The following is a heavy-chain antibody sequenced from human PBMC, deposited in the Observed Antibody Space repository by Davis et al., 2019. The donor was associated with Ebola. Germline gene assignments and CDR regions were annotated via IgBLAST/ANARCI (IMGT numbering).Heavy chain of an antibody. J-gene: IGHJ6*03. CDR1: GFTFSSYD. Sequence: PGGSLRLSCAASGFTFSSYDMNWVRQAPGKGLEWISFIRTGTTVDIYYADSVEGRFTASRDNAKSSLFLQMNALKDEDTAVYYCARGVWFGELNHYYYMDVWGEGTTVTVSS. CDR2: IRTGTTVDI. D-gene: IGHD3-10*01. V-gene: IGHV3-21*05. CDR3: ARGVWFGELNHYYYMDV.